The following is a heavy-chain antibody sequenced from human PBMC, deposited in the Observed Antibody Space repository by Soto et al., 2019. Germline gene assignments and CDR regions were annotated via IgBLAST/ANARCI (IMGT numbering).Heavy chain of an antibody. D-gene: IGHD2-2*01. Sequence: ASVKVSCKASGYTFTSYDINWVRQATGQGLEWMGWMNPNSGNTGYAQKFQGRVTMTRNTSISTAYMELSSLRSEDTAVYYCARGCLSLVVPAATTPSYHFYVDVWGKVTRFTAPS. J-gene: IGHJ6*03. CDR3: ARGCLSLVVPAATTPSYHFYVDV. CDR2: MNPNSGNT. V-gene: IGHV1-8*01. CDR1: GYTFTSYD.